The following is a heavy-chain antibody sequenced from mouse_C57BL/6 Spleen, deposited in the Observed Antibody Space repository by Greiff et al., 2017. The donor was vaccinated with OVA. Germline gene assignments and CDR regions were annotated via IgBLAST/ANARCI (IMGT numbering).Heavy chain of an antibody. V-gene: IGHV1-5*01. CDR3: TSPHCYGSSYSDWYFDV. D-gene: IGHD1-1*01. CDR1: GYTFTSYW. J-gene: IGHJ1*03. Sequence: EVQLQQSGTVLARPGASVKMSCKTSGYTFTSYWMHWVKQRPGQGLEWIGAIYPGNSDTSYNQKFKGKAKLTAVTSASTAYMELSSLTNEDSAVYYCTSPHCYGSSYSDWYFDVWGTGTTVTVSS. CDR2: IYPGNSDT.